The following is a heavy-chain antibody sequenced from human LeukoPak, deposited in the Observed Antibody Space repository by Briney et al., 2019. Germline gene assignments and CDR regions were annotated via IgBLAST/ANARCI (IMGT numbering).Heavy chain of an antibody. CDR3: ARGGRGVVPDY. CDR2: INHSGST. V-gene: IGHV4-34*01. Sequence: SETLSLTCAVYGGSFSGYYWSWIRQPPGKGLEWIGKINHSGSTNYNPSLKSRVTISVDTSKNQFSLKLSSVTAADTAVYYCARGGRGVVPDYWGQGTLVTVSS. CDR1: GGSFSGYY. J-gene: IGHJ4*02. D-gene: IGHD3-3*01.